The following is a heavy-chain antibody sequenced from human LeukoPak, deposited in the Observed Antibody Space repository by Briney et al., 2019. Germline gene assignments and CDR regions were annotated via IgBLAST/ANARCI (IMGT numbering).Heavy chain of an antibody. D-gene: IGHD6-13*01. Sequence: SGGSLRLSCTASGFSFSTYSMSWVRQAPGEGLEWLSYISGSSSTIYYADSVKGRFTISRDNAKNSLYLQMNSLRDEDTALYYCARDHYSRNDYWGQGTPVTVSS. CDR1: GFSFSTYS. J-gene: IGHJ4*02. CDR2: ISGSSSTI. V-gene: IGHV3-48*02. CDR3: ARDHYSRNDY.